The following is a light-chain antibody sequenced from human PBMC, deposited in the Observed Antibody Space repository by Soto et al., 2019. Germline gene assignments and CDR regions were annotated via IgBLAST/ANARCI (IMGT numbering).Light chain of an antibody. V-gene: IGKV3-20*01. Sequence: EVVLTQSPGTLSLSPGESATLSCRASQSVSGMYLAWYQQKPGQAPRLLIYGTSNMASGIPDRFSGSGSGTDFTLTISRLEPEDFAMYFCQQYDNSPFTFGPGTKVDIK. CDR1: QSVSGMY. CDR2: GTS. CDR3: QQYDNSPFT. J-gene: IGKJ3*01.